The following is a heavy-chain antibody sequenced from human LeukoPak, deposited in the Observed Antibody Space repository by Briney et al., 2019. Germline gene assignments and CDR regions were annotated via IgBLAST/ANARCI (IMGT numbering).Heavy chain of an antibody. CDR1: GFTFSSSA. V-gene: IGHV3-23*01. CDR2: ISGSGSGGST. Sequence: GGSLRLSCAASGFTFSSSAMSWVRQAPGKGLEWVSNISGSGSGGSTYYADSVKGRFTISRDNSKNTLYLLMNSLRAEDTAVFYCAKERPQYFYDSSGREGFDYWGQGTLVTVSS. CDR3: AKERPQYFYDSSGREGFDY. J-gene: IGHJ4*02. D-gene: IGHD3-22*01.